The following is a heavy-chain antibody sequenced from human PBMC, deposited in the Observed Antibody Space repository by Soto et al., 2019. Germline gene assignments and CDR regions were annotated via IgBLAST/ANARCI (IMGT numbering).Heavy chain of an antibody. D-gene: IGHD2-15*01. J-gene: IGHJ4*02. Sequence: QVQLVESGGGVVQPGRSLRLSCAASGFTFSTYGMHWVRQAPDKGLEWVAVISYDGSNKYYADSVKGRSTISRDNSKNTLYLQVNSLRAEDTAVYYCAKDRGYCNGGSCYSADYWGQGTLATVSS. CDR3: AKDRGYCNGGSCYSADY. V-gene: IGHV3-30*18. CDR2: ISYDGSNK. CDR1: GFTFSTYG.